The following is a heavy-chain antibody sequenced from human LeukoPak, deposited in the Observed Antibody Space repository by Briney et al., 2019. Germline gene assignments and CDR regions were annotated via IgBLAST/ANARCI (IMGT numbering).Heavy chain of an antibody. D-gene: IGHD3-22*01. CDR2: ISYDGSNK. J-gene: IGHJ4*02. V-gene: IGHV3-30*18. Sequence: GGSLRLSCAASGFTFSSYGMHWVRQAPGKGLEWVAVISYDGSNKYYADSVKGRFTISRDNSKNTLYLQMNSLRAEDTAVYYCAKVSNYYDGSGYYSAGADYWGQGTLVTVSS. CDR3: AKVSNYYDGSGYYSAGADY. CDR1: GFTFSSYG.